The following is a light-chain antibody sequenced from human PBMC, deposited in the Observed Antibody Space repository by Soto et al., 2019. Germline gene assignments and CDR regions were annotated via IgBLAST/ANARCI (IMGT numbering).Light chain of an antibody. Sequence: QSALTQPASVSGSPGQSITISCTGTSSDVGGYDSVSWYQQHPGKAPKLMIYEVSNRPSGVSSRFCGSKSGNTASLTISGLQAEDEADYYCSSYTSSSTVGVFGGGTKLTVL. CDR1: SSDVGGYDS. CDR2: EVS. V-gene: IGLV2-14*01. CDR3: SSYTSSSTVGV. J-gene: IGLJ2*01.